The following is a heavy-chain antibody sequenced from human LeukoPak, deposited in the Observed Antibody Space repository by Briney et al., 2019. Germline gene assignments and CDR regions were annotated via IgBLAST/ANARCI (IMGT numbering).Heavy chain of an antibody. CDR2: IYTSGST. CDR1: GVSISFYD. Sequence: PSETLSLTCIVSGVSISFYDWSWIRQPAGKGLEWIGRIYTSGSTNYNPSLKSRVTMSVDTSKNQFSLKLSSVTAADTAVYYCARQEVYEGAFDIWGQGTMVTVSS. D-gene: IGHD3-16*01. J-gene: IGHJ3*02. V-gene: IGHV4-4*07. CDR3: ARQEVYEGAFDI.